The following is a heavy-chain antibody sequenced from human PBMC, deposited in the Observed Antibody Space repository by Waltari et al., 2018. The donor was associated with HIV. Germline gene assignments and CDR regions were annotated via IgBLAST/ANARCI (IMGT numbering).Heavy chain of an antibody. J-gene: IGHJ6*02. Sequence: QVHLVESGGAVVQSGKSLRLSCAASGFNFSNYALHWFRQGPGKGLEWLSVIWADGSHESYADFAKGRFTISRDDSDNTLFLYLSGLRADDTAVYYCARDQHSATNYYGLDVWGQGTTVTVS. CDR1: GFNFSNYA. D-gene: IGHD3-10*01. V-gene: IGHV3-33*02. CDR3: ARDQHSATNYYGLDV. CDR2: IWADGSHE.